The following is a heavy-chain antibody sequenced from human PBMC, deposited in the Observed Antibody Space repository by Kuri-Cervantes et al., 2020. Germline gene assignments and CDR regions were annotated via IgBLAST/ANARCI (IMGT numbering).Heavy chain of an antibody. CDR2: ISYDGSNK. D-gene: IGHD1-26*01. CDR3: AKDRLVYWELTDGLDY. CDR1: GFTFSSYG. V-gene: IGHV3-30*18. J-gene: IGHJ4*02. Sequence: GSLRLSCAASGFTFSSYGMHWVRQAPGKGLEWVAVISYDGSNKYYADSVKGRFTISRDNSKNTLYLQMNSLRAEDTAVYYCAKDRLVYWELTDGLDYWGQGTLVTVSS.